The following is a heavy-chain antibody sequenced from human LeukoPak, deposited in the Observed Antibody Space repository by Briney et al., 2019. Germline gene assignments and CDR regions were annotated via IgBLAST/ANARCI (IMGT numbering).Heavy chain of an antibody. CDR3: AKLGATQEKAFDY. D-gene: IGHD1-26*01. J-gene: IGHJ4*02. CDR1: GFTFSSYG. CDR2: IRYDGSNK. V-gene: IGHV3-30*02. Sequence: PGGSLRLSCAASGFTFSSYGMHWVRQAPGKGLEWVAFIRYDGSNKYYADSVKGRFTISRDNSKNTLYLQMNSLRAEDTAVYYCAKLGATQEKAFDYWGQGTLVTVSS.